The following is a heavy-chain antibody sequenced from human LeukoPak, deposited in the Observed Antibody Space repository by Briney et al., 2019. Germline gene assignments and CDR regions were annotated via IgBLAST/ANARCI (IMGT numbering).Heavy chain of an antibody. J-gene: IGHJ3*02. Sequence: GGSLRLSCAASGFTFSSYAMHWVRQAPGKGLEWVAVISYDGSNKYYADSVKGRFTISRDNSKNTLYLQMDSLRAEDTAVYYCAREITYFYDSSPYWDAFDIWGQGTMVTVSS. D-gene: IGHD3-22*01. CDR3: AREITYFYDSSPYWDAFDI. CDR1: GFTFSSYA. CDR2: ISYDGSNK. V-gene: IGHV3-30*04.